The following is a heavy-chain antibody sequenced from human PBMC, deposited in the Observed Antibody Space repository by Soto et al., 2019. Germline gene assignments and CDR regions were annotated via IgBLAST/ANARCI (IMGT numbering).Heavy chain of an antibody. V-gene: IGHV3-48*02. J-gene: IGHJ3*02. CDR3: ARDGIAAAGNAFDI. D-gene: IGHD6-13*01. CDR1: GFTFSSYS. CDR2: ISSSSSTV. Sequence: PGGSLRLSCAASGFTFSSYSMNWVRQAPGKGLEWVPYISSSSSTVYYADSVKGRFTISRDNAKNSLYLQMNSLRDEDTAVYYCARDGIAAAGNAFDIWGQGTMVTVSS.